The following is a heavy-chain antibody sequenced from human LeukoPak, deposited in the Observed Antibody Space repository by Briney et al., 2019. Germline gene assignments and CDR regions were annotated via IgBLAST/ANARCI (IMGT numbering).Heavy chain of an antibody. CDR1: GYTFTGYY. J-gene: IGHJ5*02. V-gene: IGHV1-46*01. CDR3: ARVTILHCSSTSCYRGLPQEDWFDP. D-gene: IGHD2-2*01. Sequence: GASVKVSCKASGYTFTGYYMHWVRQAPGQGLEWMGIINPSGGSTSYAQKFQGRVTMTRDTSTSTVYMELSSLRSEDTAVYYCARVTILHCSSTSCYRGLPQEDWFDPWGQGTLVTVSS. CDR2: INPSGGST.